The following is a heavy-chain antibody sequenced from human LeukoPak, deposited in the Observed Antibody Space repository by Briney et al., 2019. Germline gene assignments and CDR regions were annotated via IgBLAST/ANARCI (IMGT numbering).Heavy chain of an antibody. CDR3: ARAVGYCGRISCPYYFDY. CDR2: MNPNSGNT. CDR1: GYTFTSYD. J-gene: IGHJ4*02. V-gene: IGHV1-8*01. Sequence: HVASVKVSCKASGYTFTSYDINWVRQATGQGLEWMGWMNPNSGNTGYAQKFQGRVTMTRNTSISTAYMELSSLRSEDTAVYYCARAVGYCGRISCPYYFDYWGQGSLVAVSS. D-gene: IGHD2-15*01.